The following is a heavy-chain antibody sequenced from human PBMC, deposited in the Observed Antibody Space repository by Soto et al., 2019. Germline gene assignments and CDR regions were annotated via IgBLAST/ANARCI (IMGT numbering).Heavy chain of an antibody. CDR3: ARGRVVGIGSSSWYVDY. J-gene: IGHJ4*02. D-gene: IGHD6-13*01. CDR2: INHSGST. V-gene: IGHV4-34*01. Sequence: KPSETLSLTCAVCGGSFSGYYWSWIRQPPGKGLEWIGEINHSGSTNYNPSLKSRVTISVDTSKNQFSLKLSSVTAADTAVYYCARGRVVGIGSSSWYVDYWGQGTLVTVSS. CDR1: GGSFSGYY.